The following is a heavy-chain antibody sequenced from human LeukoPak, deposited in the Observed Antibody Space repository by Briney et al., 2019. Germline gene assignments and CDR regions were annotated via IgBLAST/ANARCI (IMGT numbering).Heavy chain of an antibody. V-gene: IGHV3-7*01. CDR3: ARGGHYFFDN. Sequence: PGGSLRLSCAAPGFTFTIYWMSWVRQAPGKGLEWVANIKEDGSEKYYVDSVKGRFTISRDNAKNSLYLQMNSLRVEDTAVYYCARGGHYFFDNWGQGTLVTVSS. J-gene: IGHJ4*02. CDR2: IKEDGSEK. CDR1: GFTFTIYW.